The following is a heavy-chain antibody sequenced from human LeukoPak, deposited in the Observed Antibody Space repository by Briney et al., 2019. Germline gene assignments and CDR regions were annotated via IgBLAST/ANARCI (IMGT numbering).Heavy chain of an antibody. V-gene: IGHV3-30-3*01. CDR2: ISYDGSNK. CDR3: ASSATVTTPFDY. Sequence: PGGSLRLSCAASGFTFSSYAMHWVRQAPGKGLEWVAVISYDGSNKYYADSVKGRFTISRDNSKNTLYLQMNSLRAGDTAVYYCASSATVTTPFDYWGQGTLVTVSS. D-gene: IGHD4-11*01. CDR1: GFTFSSYA. J-gene: IGHJ4*02.